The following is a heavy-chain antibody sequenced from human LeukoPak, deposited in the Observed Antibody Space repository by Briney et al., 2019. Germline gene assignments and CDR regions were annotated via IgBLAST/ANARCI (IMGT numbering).Heavy chain of an antibody. J-gene: IGHJ4*02. CDR1: GFTFSSYG. Sequence: GGSLRLSCAASGFTFSSYGMSWVRQAPGKGLEWVSAISGSGGNTYYADSVKGRFTISRDNSENTLYLQMNSLRAEDTAVYYCARGFRRYDSSGYYFDYWGQGTLVTVSS. V-gene: IGHV3-23*01. D-gene: IGHD3-22*01. CDR2: ISGSGGNT. CDR3: ARGFRRYDSSGYYFDY.